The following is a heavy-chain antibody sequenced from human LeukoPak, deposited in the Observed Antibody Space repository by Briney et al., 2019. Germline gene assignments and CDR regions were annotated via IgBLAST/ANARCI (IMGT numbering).Heavy chain of an antibody. CDR2: IRSSSET. CDR1: GFTFSGYW. Sequence: PGGSLRLSCAASGFTFSGYWMSWVRQTPEKGLEWVSHIRSSSETFYADSVKGRFTISRDNARNSLYLQMNNLRGEDTAIYYCARDAGNSGYGCDLWGQGTLVTVSS. J-gene: IGHJ5*02. CDR3: ARDAGNSGYGCDL. V-gene: IGHV3-48*01. D-gene: IGHD5-12*01.